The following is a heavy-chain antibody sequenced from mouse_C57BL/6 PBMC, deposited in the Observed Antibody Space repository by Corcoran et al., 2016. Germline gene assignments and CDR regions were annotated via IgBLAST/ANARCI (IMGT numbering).Heavy chain of an antibody. J-gene: IGHJ3*01. CDR1: GYTFTSYG. CDR2: IYPRSGNT. D-gene: IGHD3-2*02. Sequence: QVQLQQSGAELARPGASVKLSCKASGYTFTSYGISWVKQRTGQGLEWIGEIYPRSGNTYYNEKFKGKATLTADKSSSTAYMELRSLTSEDSAVYFCARTRLTWLAYWGQGTLVTVSA. V-gene: IGHV1-81*01. CDR3: ARTRLTWLAY.